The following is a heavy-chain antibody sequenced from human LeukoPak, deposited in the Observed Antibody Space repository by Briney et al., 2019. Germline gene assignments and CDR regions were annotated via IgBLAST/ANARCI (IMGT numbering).Heavy chain of an antibody. D-gene: IGHD2-15*01. V-gene: IGHV2-5*01. CDR3: AHRHRGVASDI. CDR2: IYENDEK. Sequence: SGPTLVHTSPTHTLTCTFSGLSFSSGGVGVGWIRQPPGGALEWLGVIYENDEKLYSSSLQNRLSITKDTSKNQVVLTMANMDPVDTATYYCAHRHRGVASDIWGQGTMVTVSS. CDR1: GLSFSSGGVG. J-gene: IGHJ3*02.